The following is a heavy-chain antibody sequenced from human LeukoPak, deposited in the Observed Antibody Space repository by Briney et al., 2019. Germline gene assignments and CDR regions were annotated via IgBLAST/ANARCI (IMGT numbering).Heavy chain of an antibody. Sequence: KPSETLSLTCAVYGGSFSGYYWSWIRQPPGKGLEWIGEINHSGSTNYNPYLKSRVTISVDTSKNQFSLKLSSVTAADTAVYYCARGRLYYSSSWYGEILNWFDPWGQGTLVTVSS. V-gene: IGHV4-34*01. CDR3: ARGRLYYSSSWYGEILNWFDP. J-gene: IGHJ5*02. CDR1: GGSFSGYY. CDR2: INHSGST. D-gene: IGHD6-13*01.